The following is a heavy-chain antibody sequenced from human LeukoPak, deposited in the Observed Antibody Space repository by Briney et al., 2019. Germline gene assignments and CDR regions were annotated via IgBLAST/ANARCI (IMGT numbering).Heavy chain of an antibody. CDR1: GFTFSRYW. D-gene: IGHD6-13*01. Sequence: GGSLRLSCAVSGFTFSRYWMNWVRQAPGKGLEWLANINEDGSEKHYVDSVEGRFTVSRDNGENSVFLQMNSLKVGDAAVYYCARGLRTAAGLDYWGQGTLVIASS. J-gene: IGHJ4*02. V-gene: IGHV3-7*04. CDR2: INEDGSEK. CDR3: ARGLRTAAGLDY.